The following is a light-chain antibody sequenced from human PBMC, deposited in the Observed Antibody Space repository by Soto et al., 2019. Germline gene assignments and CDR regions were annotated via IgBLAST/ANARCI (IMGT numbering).Light chain of an antibody. Sequence: QSALTQPASVSGSPGQSITISCSGTSRDIGSYNLVSWYQQHPGQAPKLMIYEDSKRPSGVSARFSGSKSGNTASLTISGLQAEDEADYYCCSYATISTYLFGTGTKVTVL. CDR2: EDS. V-gene: IGLV2-23*01. J-gene: IGLJ1*01. CDR3: CSYATISTYL. CDR1: SRDIGSYNL.